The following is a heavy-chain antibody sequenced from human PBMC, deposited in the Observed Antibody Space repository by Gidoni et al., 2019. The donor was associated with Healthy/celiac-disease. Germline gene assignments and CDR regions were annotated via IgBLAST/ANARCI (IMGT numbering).Heavy chain of an antibody. CDR3: ARPRVKGPSSGGSCYGY. V-gene: IGHV3-30-3*01. CDR1: GFTFSSYA. J-gene: IGHJ4*02. CDR2: ISYDGSNK. Sequence: QVQLVESGGGVVQPGRSLRLSCAASGFTFSSYAMHWVRQAPGKGLEWVAVISYDGSNKYYADSVKGRFTISRDNSKNTLYLQMNSLRAEDTAVYYCARPRVKGPSSGGSCYGYWGQGTLVTVSS. D-gene: IGHD2-15*01.